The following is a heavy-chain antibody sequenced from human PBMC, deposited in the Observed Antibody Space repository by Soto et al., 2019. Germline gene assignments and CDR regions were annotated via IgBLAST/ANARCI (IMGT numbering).Heavy chain of an antibody. J-gene: IGHJ3*01. D-gene: IGHD3-10*01. CDR2: ISGSADNT. Sequence: PGGSLRLSCAASGFTFTNYAMSWVRQAPGKGLEWVSAISGSADNTYYADSVKGRFTVSRDNSKNTLYLQMNSLRAEDTAVYYCAKDWNYYGSGSYRSDAFDFWGQGTMVTVSS. CDR3: AKDWNYYGSGSYRSDAFDF. CDR1: GFTFTNYA. V-gene: IGHV3-23*01.